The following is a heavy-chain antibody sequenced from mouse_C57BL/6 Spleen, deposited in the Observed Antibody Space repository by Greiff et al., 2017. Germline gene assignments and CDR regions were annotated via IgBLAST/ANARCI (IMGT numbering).Heavy chain of an antibody. D-gene: IGHD2-4*01. CDR3: ARTTYDYDGGFAY. CDR1: GFTFSDYG. Sequence: EVQGVESGGGLVKPGGSLKLSCAASGFTFSDYGMHWVRQAPEKGLEWVAYISSGSSTIYYADTVKGRFTISRDNAKNTLFLQMTSLRSEDTAMYYCARTTYDYDGGFAYWGQGTLVTVSA. V-gene: IGHV5-17*01. CDR2: ISSGSSTI. J-gene: IGHJ3*01.